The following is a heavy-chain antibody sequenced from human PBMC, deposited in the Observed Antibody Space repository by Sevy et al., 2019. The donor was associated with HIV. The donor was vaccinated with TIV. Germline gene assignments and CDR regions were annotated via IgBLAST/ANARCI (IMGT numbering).Heavy chain of an antibody. D-gene: IGHD5-12*01. J-gene: IGHJ6*02. Sequence: GGSLRLSCTGSGFTFGDYAMSWFRQAPGKGLEWVGFIRSKIYGGTTEYAACVKGRFTISRDDSKGIAYLQMNSPKTEDTAVYYCTGYGGYNGPYYYGVDVWGQGTTVTVSS. CDR3: TGYGGYNGPYYYGVDV. V-gene: IGHV3-49*03. CDR1: GFTFGDYA. CDR2: IRSKIYGGTT.